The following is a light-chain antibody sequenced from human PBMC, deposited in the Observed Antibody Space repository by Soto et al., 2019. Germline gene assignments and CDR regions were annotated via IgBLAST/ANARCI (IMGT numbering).Light chain of an antibody. CDR3: QQRSNWPIT. J-gene: IGKJ5*01. V-gene: IGKV3-11*01. Sequence: EIVLTQSPATLSLSPGERATLSCRASQSVSRYLAWYQQKPGQAPRLLIYDASNRATGIPARFSGSGSGTDFTLTISSLDSEDFAVYYCQQRSNWPITFGQGTRLEI. CDR2: DAS. CDR1: QSVSRY.